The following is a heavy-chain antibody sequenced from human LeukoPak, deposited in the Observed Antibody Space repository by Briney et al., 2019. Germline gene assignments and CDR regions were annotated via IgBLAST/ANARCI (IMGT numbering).Heavy chain of an antibody. Sequence: GGSLRLSCAASGFTFGSYAMSWVRQAPGKGLEWASAISGSGGSTYYADSVKGRFTISRDNSKNTLYLQMNSLRAEDTAVYYCAKGVSAMVPRYYMDVWGKGTTVTVSS. CDR3: AKGVSAMVPRYYMDV. J-gene: IGHJ6*03. V-gene: IGHV3-23*01. CDR2: ISGSGGST. D-gene: IGHD5-18*01. CDR1: GFTFGSYA.